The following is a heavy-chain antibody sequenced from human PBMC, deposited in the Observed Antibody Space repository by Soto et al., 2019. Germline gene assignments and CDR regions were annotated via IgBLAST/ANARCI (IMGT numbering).Heavy chain of an antibody. CDR1: GDSISNLDYF. V-gene: IGHV4-30-4*01. CDR2: IYKSATT. J-gene: IGHJ5*01. CDR3: ARGRYCLTGRCFPNWFDS. Sequence: PSETLSLTCSVSGDSISNLDYFWAWIRQPPGQALEYIGYIYKSATTYYNPSFESRVAISVETSKSQFSLNVTSVTAADTAVYFCARGRYCLTGRCFPNWFDSWGQGALVT. D-gene: IGHD7-27*01.